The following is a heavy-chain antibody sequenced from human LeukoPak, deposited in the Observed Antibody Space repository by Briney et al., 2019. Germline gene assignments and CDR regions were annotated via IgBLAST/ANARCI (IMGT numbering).Heavy chain of an antibody. CDR1: GGSFSGYY. Sequence: SETLSLTCAVYGGSFSGYYWSWIRQPPGKGLEWIGEINHSGSTDYNPSLKSRVTISVDTSKNQFSLKLSSVTAADTAVYYCARGWSFDPWGQGTLVTVSS. CDR3: ARGWSFDP. CDR2: INHSGST. D-gene: IGHD2-8*02. J-gene: IGHJ5*02. V-gene: IGHV4-34*01.